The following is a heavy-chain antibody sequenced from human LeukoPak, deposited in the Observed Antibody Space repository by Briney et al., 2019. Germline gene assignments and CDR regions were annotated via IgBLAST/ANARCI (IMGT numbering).Heavy chain of an antibody. CDR2: ISAGGGST. CDR3: AKDGFDYYDSSGYNYFDY. D-gene: IGHD3-22*01. CDR1: GLTFSNHP. V-gene: IGHV3-23*01. Sequence: GGSLRLSCAASGLTFSNHPMSWVRQAPGKGLQWVSAISAGGGSTYYADSVKGRFTISRDNSKNTLYLQMNSLRAEDTAVYYCAKDGFDYYDSSGYNYFDYWGQGTLVTVSS. J-gene: IGHJ4*02.